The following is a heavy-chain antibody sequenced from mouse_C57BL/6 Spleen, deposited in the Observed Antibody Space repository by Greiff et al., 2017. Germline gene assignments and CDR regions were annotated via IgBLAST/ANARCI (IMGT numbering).Heavy chain of an antibody. V-gene: IGHV1-42*01. J-gene: IGHJ1*03. Sequence: VQLKQSGPELVKPGASVKISCKASGYSFTGYYMNWVKQSPEKSLEWIGEINPSTGGTTYNQKFKAKATLTVDKSSRTTYMQLKSLTSEDSAVYYCARKRDYSTWYFDVWGTGTTVTVSS. CDR1: GYSFTGYY. CDR3: ARKRDYSTWYFDV. D-gene: IGHD2-5*01. CDR2: INPSTGGT.